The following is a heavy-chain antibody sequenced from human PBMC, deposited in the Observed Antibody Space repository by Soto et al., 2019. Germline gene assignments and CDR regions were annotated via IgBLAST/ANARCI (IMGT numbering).Heavy chain of an antibody. V-gene: IGHV1-2*02. Sequence: QLHLVQSGAVVKKTGASVTVSCSASGYPVTAYYMHWVRQAPGRGLEWMGGINPATGAAKYTQTFQGRVTMARATSTSTVFMELSGLTSEDTAVFYCARGGGVGVAGSAAFDMWGQGTLVTVSS. D-gene: IGHD3-3*01. CDR3: ARGGGVGVAGSAAFDM. CDR2: INPATGAA. J-gene: IGHJ3*02. CDR1: GYPVTAYY.